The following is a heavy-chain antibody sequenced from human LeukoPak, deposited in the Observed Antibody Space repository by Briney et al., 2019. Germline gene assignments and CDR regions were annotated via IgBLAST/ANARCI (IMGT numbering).Heavy chain of an antibody. CDR3: ARVLTMIVADNWFDP. V-gene: IGHV1-2*02. CDR2: INPNSGGT. D-gene: IGHD3-22*01. Sequence: GASVKVSCKASGYTFTGYYMHWVRQAPGQGLEWMGWINPNSGGTNYAQKFQGRVTMTRDAPISTAYMELSRLRSDDTAVYYCARVLTMIVADNWFDPWGQGTLVTVSS. J-gene: IGHJ5*02. CDR1: GYTFTGYY.